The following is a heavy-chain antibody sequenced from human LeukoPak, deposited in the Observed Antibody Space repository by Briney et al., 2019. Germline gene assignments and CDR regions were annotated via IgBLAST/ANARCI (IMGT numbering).Heavy chain of an antibody. CDR2: IRHDRSNI. V-gene: IGHV3-7*04. CDR1: GFNLGHYY. D-gene: IGHD3-10*01. CDR3: ARDGSGSDFSLDY. Sequence: GGSLRLSCVASGFNLGHYYMSWVRQAPGKGLEWVADIRHDRSNIYNVDSVRGRFTISRDNTKNSMFLQMNSLKDEDTAVYYCARDGSGSDFSLDYWGQGTLVTVSS. J-gene: IGHJ4*02.